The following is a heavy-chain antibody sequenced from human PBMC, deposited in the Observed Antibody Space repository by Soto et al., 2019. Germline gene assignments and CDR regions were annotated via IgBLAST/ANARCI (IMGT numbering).Heavy chain of an antibody. CDR2: IYPTGST. CDR1: GVSISDTNWGSNW. J-gene: IGHJ4*02. D-gene: IGHD3-10*01. Sequence: PSETLSLTCAVSGVSISDTNWGSNWWHWVRQSPGKGLEWIGEIYPTGSTDYNPSLKSRVTISVDKSNNQFSLKLSSVTAADSAVYYCARDLGLRGHYMRGAFDSWGPGXLVTVYS. CDR3: ARDLGLRGHYMRGAFDS. V-gene: IGHV4-4*02.